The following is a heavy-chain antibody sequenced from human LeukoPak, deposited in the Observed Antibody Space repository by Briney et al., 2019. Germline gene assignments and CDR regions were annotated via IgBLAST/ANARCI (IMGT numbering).Heavy chain of an antibody. J-gene: IGHJ6*04. V-gene: IGHV3-30*02. CDR2: IRYDGSNK. CDR3: AKDRGDIVVVPAAMDV. CDR1: GYTFGSYG. Sequence: GGSLRLSCAASGYTFGSYGMHWVRQAPGKGLEWVAFIRYDGSNKYYADSVKGRFTISRDNSKNTLYLQMNSLRAEDTAVYYCAKDRGDIVVVPAAMDVWGKGTTVTVSS. D-gene: IGHD2-2*01.